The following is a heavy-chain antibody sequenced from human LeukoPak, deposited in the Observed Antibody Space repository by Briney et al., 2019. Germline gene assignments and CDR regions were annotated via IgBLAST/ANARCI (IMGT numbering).Heavy chain of an antibody. CDR3: ARVESYCSSTSCYGGTWFDP. CDR1: GYTFTGYY. D-gene: IGHD2-2*01. V-gene: IGHV1-2*02. CDR2: INPNSDGT. J-gene: IGHJ5*02. Sequence: ASVKVSCKASGYTFTGYYMHWVRQAPGQGLEWMGWINPNSDGTNYAQKFQGRVTMTRDTSISTAYMELSRLRSDDTAVYYCARVESYCSSTSCYGGTWFDPWGQGTLVTVSA.